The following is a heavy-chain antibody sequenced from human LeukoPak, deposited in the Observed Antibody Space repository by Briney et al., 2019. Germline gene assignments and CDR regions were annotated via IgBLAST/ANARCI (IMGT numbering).Heavy chain of an antibody. CDR1: GYTFNGYY. J-gene: IGHJ4*02. Sequence: ASVKVSCKASGYTFNGYYRHWVRQAPGQGLEWMGWINPNTGDRNYAQKFQGRVTMTRDTSISTAYMELSRLRSDDTAVYYCARAYSGYDLTDYWGQGTLVTVSS. CDR2: INPNTGDR. D-gene: IGHD5-12*01. V-gene: IGHV1-2*02. CDR3: ARAYSGYDLTDY.